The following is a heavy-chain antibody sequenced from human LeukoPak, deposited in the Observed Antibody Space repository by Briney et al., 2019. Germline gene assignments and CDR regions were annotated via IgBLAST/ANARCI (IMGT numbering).Heavy chain of an antibody. CDR1: GYSISSGYF. V-gene: IGHV4-38-2*01. CDR3: ARDYGGHAIFDY. Sequence: PSETLSLTCVVSGYSISSGYFWGWIRQPPGKGQEWIATIYHSGSTFYNPSLKSRVTISVDTSKNQFSLKLSSVTAADTAVYYCARDYGGHAIFDYWGQGTLVTVSS. CDR2: IYHSGST. D-gene: IGHD4-23*01. J-gene: IGHJ4*02.